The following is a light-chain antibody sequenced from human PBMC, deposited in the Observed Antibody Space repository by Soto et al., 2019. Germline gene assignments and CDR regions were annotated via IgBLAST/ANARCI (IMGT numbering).Light chain of an antibody. CDR1: SGSVSTSHY. CDR3: VLYLGRGISV. J-gene: IGLJ3*02. V-gene: IGLV8-61*01. Sequence: QAVVTQEPSFSVSPGGTVTLTCGLGSGSVSTSHYPSWHQQTPGQAPRTLIYSTNTRSSGVPDRFSGSILGNRAALTITGAQADDEYDYYCVLYLGRGISVFGGGTQLTVL. CDR2: STN.